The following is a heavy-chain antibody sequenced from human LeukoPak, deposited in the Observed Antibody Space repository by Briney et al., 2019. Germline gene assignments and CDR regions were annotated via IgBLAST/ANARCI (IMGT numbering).Heavy chain of an antibody. Sequence: SETLSLTCTVSGGSISSGSYYWSWIRQPPGKGLEWIGYIYYSGSTNYNPSLKSRVTMSVDTSKNQFSLKLSSVTAADTAVYYCARVRPDWYDSSGYFDYWGQGTLVTVSS. CDR1: GGSISSGSYY. CDR3: ARVRPDWYDSSGYFDY. V-gene: IGHV4-61*01. D-gene: IGHD3-22*01. J-gene: IGHJ4*02. CDR2: IYYSGST.